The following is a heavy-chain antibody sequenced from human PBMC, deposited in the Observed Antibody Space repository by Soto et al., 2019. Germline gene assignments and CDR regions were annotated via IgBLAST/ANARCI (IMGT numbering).Heavy chain of an antibody. CDR2: FSGSGGST. V-gene: IGHV3-23*01. CDR3: AREYSSAWKTFDY. CDR1: GFTFSTYA. Sequence: EVPLLESGGGLVQPGGSLRLSCAASGFTFSTYAMSWVRQAPGKGLEWVSSFSGSGGSTYYADSVKGRFTISRDNSKNTLYLQMNSLRAEDTAVYYCAREYSSAWKTFDYWGQGTLVTVSS. J-gene: IGHJ4*02. D-gene: IGHD6-19*01.